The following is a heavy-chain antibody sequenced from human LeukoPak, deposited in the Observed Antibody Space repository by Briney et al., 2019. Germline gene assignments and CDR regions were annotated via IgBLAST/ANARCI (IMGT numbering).Heavy chain of an antibody. J-gene: IGHJ6*02. CDR3: ARDYCSRTSCLGMDV. D-gene: IGHD2-2*01. CDR2: ISYDETNK. Sequence: PRRSLRLSCAATEFTFSSYAMHWVRQAPGKGLEWVSAISYDETNKFYADSVKGRFTISRDNSKKTLFLQMNSLRAEDTALYYCARDYCSRTSCLGMDVWGRGTTVTVSS. V-gene: IGHV3-30-3*01. CDR1: EFTFSSYA.